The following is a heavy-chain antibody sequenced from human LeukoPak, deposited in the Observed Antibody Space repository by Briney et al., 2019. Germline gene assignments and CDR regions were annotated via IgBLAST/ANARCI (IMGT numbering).Heavy chain of an antibody. V-gene: IGHV3-15*01. CDR3: AKSEPSGYYYVAPFDY. CDR2: IKSKTDGGTT. Sequence: GGSLRLSCAASGFTFSNAWMSWVRRAPGKGLEWVGRIKSKTDGGTTDYAAPVKGRFTISRDDSKNTLYLQMNSLKTEDTAVYYCAKSEPSGYYYVAPFDYWGQGTLVTVSS. CDR1: GFTFSNAW. D-gene: IGHD3-22*01. J-gene: IGHJ4*02.